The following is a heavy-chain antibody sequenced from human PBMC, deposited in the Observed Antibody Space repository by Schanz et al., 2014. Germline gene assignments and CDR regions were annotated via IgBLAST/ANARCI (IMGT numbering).Heavy chain of an antibody. V-gene: IGHV1-18*01. CDR1: GYTFTSYG. CDR2: INLSGGST. CDR3: TRGGYSYALSAFDI. Sequence: QVQLVQSGAEVKKPGASVKVSCKASGYTFTSYGITWVRQAPGQGLEWMGIINLSGGSTNNAQKFQGRVTMTADTSTSTAYMELRSLRSDDTALYYCTRGGYSYALSAFDIWGQGTMVTVSS. J-gene: IGHJ3*02. D-gene: IGHD5-18*01.